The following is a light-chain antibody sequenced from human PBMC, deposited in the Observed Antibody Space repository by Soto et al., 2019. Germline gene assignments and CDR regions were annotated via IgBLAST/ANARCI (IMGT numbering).Light chain of an antibody. J-gene: IGKJ1*01. V-gene: IGKV1-5*01. CDR1: QSIRSW. CDR2: DAS. CDR3: QQYNYRRT. Sequence: DIQMTQSPSTLSASVGDRVTITCRASQSIRSWLAWYQQKPGNAPKLLLYDASDLGSGVPSRFSRSGSGTEYTRTISGLQPDDFATYYCQQYNYRRTFGQGTKVEIK.